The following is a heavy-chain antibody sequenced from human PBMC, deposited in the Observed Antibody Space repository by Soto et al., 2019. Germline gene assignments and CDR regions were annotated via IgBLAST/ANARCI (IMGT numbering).Heavy chain of an antibody. CDR3: ARDSPYSSGSNYYYGRDV. D-gene: IGHD6-19*01. CDR2: IYSGGST. Sequence: EVQLVESGGGLVQPGGSLRLSCAASGFTVSSNYMSWVRQAPGKGLEWVSIIYSGGSTYYADSVKGRFTISRHNSKNTLYLQMNSLRAEDTAVYYCARDSPYSSGSNYYYGRDVWGQGTTVTVSS. CDR1: GFTVSSNY. V-gene: IGHV3-53*04. J-gene: IGHJ6*02.